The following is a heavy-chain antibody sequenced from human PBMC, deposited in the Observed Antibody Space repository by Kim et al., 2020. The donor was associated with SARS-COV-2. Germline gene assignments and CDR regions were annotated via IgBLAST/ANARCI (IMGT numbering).Heavy chain of an antibody. V-gene: IGHV1-69*13. J-gene: IGHJ4*02. CDR2: IIPIFGTA. CDR3: ARGSNGWNFFGY. Sequence: SVKVSCKASGGTFSSYAISWVRQAPGQGLEWMGGIIPIFGTANYAQKFQGRVTITADESTSTAYMELSSLRSEDTAVYYCARGSNGWNFFGYWGQGTLVTVSS. CDR1: GGTFSSYA. D-gene: IGHD6-19*01.